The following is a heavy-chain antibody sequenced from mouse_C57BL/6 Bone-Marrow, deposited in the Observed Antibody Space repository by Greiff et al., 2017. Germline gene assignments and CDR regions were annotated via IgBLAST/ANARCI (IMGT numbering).Heavy chain of an antibody. CDR2: ISSGSSTI. Sequence: EVKLMESGGGLVKPGGSLKLSCAASGFTFSDYGMHWVRQAPEKGLEWVAYISSGSSTIYYADTVKGRFTISRDNAKNTLFLQMTSLRSEDTAMYYCARASTVVEALYYYAMDYWGQGTSVTVSS. V-gene: IGHV5-17*01. J-gene: IGHJ4*01. CDR3: ARASTVVEALYYYAMDY. CDR1: GFTFSDYG. D-gene: IGHD1-1*01.